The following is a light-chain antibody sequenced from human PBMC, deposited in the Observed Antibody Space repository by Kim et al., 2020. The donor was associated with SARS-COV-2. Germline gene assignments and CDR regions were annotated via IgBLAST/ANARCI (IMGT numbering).Light chain of an antibody. CDR2: DVS. CDR3: SSYRSSNTVV. CDR1: SSDIGGYNY. J-gene: IGLJ2*01. Sequence: QSVLTQPASVSGSPGQSITISCTGTSSDIGGYNYVSWYQQHPGKAPKLMIYDVSNRPSGVSNRFSGSKSGNTASLTISGLQAEDEADYYCSSYRSSNTVVFGGGTQLTVL. V-gene: IGLV2-14*03.